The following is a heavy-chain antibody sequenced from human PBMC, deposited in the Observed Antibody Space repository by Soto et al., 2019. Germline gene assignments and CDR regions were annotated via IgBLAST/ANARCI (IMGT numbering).Heavy chain of an antibody. CDR2: IYYTGNT. CDR1: GGSISSGGYY. Sequence: PSETLSLTCIVSGGSISSGGYYWTWIRQHPGQGLEWIGYIYYTGNTNYNPSLKSRVTMSVDTSKNQFSLKLSSVTAADTAVYYCARGKEMTTVTHTAKFGFDPWGQGTLVTVSS. CDR3: ARGKEMTTVTHTAKFGFDP. V-gene: IGHV4-61*08. J-gene: IGHJ5*02. D-gene: IGHD4-17*01.